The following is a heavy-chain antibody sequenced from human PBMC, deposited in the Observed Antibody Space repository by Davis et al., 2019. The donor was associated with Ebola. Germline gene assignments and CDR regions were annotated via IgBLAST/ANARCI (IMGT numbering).Heavy chain of an antibody. Sequence: GGSLRLSCAASGFTFSNAWMSWVRQAPGKGLEWVGRIKSKTDGGTTDYAAPVKGRFTISRDDSKNTLYLQMNSLKTEDTAVYYCTTVGGGDGYNLPDYWGQGTLVTVSS. CDR3: TTVGGGDGYNLPDY. D-gene: IGHD5-24*01. CDR2: IKSKTDGGTT. CDR1: GFTFSNAW. J-gene: IGHJ4*02. V-gene: IGHV3-15*01.